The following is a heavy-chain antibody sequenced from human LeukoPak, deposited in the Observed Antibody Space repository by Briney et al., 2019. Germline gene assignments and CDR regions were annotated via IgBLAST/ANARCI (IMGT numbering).Heavy chain of an antibody. V-gene: IGHV1-18*01. Sequence: ASVKVSCKASGYSYSSCSISWVRQAPGQGLEWMGWISGYNGKTNYAQKFQGRVTLTTDTSTSTPYMELRSLRSDDTAIYYCARGLNWNYDLGWVAPWGQGTLVAVSS. D-gene: IGHD1-7*01. CDR1: GYSYSSCS. CDR3: ARGLNWNYDLGWVAP. J-gene: IGHJ5*02. CDR2: ISGYNGKT.